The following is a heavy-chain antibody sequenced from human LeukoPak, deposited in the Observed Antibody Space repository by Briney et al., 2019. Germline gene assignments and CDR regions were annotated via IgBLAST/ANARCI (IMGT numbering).Heavy chain of an antibody. D-gene: IGHD3-10*01. J-gene: IGHJ4*02. Sequence: PSETLSLTCAVYGGSFSGYYWSWLRQPPGKGLEWIGEINHSGSTNYNPSLKSRVTISVDTSKNQFSLKLSSVTAADTAVYYCARGRTAMVRAANFDYWGQGTLVAVSS. CDR2: INHSGST. CDR1: GGSFSGYY. CDR3: ARGRTAMVRAANFDY. V-gene: IGHV4-34*01.